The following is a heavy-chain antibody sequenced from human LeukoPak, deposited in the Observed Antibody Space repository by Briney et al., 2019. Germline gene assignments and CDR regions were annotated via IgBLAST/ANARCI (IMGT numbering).Heavy chain of an antibody. Sequence: GGSLRLSCAASGFTFSSYWMSWVRQVPGKGLEWVALISKDGSNEYYADSVKGRFTISRDNSKNTLDLQMNSLRADDTAVYYCAKHSSGITVAGTIQYWGQGTLVTVSS. V-gene: IGHV3-30*18. J-gene: IGHJ4*02. CDR3: AKHSSGITVAGTIQY. CDR1: GFTFSSYW. CDR2: ISKDGSNE. D-gene: IGHD6-19*01.